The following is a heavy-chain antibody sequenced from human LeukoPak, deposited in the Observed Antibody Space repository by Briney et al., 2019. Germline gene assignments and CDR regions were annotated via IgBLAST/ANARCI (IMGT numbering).Heavy chain of an antibody. CDR3: AKDESPMGIAAADY. CDR2: ISWNSGSM. CDR1: GFTFDDYA. V-gene: IGHV3-9*01. J-gene: IGHJ4*02. D-gene: IGHD6-13*01. Sequence: GRSLRLSCAASGFTFDDYAMHWVRQAPGKGLEWVSGISWNSGSMGYADSVKGRFTISRDNAKNSLYLQMNSLRAEDTALYYCAKDESPMGIAAADYWGQGTLVTVPS.